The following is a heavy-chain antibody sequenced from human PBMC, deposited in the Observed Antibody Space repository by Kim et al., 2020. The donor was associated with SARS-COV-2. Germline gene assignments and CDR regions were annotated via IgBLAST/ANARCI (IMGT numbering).Heavy chain of an antibody. V-gene: IGHV3-7*04. Sequence: VKGRFTISRDNAKNSLYLQMNSLRAEDTAVYYCARLNYSSSWGVDDAFDIWGQGTMVTVSS. CDR3: ARLNYSSSWGVDDAFDI. D-gene: IGHD6-13*01. J-gene: IGHJ3*02.